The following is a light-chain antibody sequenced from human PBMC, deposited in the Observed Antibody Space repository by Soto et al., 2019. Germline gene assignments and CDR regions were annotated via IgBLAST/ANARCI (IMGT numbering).Light chain of an antibody. CDR1: QDIAIY. CDR2: TAS. J-gene: IGKJ4*01. CDR3: QQTRAYPST. V-gene: IGKV1-9*01. Sequence: IQLTQSPASLSASVGDRGPFTCRACQDIAIYLAWYQQKPGEAPNLLIHTASTLHGGVPSRFSGSGSGTDFTLTITSLQAEDFATYYCQQTRAYPSTFGGGTKVDIK.